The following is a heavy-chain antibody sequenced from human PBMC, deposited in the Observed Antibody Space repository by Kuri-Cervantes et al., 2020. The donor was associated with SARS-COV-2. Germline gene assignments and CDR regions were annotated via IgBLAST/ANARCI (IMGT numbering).Heavy chain of an antibody. CDR2: INHSGST. Sequence: SETLSLTCAVFGGSFSAYYWNWIRQLPGKGLECIGEINHSGSTYYNPSLKSRVTISVDTSKNQFSLKLSSVTAADTAVYYCAKYNWNYHYYGMDVWGQGTTVTVSS. CDR1: GGSFSAYY. CDR3: AKYNWNYHYYGMDV. J-gene: IGHJ6*02. D-gene: IGHD1-20*01. V-gene: IGHV4-34*01.